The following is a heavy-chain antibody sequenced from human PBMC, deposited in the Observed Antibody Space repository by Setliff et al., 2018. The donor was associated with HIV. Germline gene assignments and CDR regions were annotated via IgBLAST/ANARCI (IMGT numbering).Heavy chain of an antibody. CDR3: AREFSERSPNPDHYYYYMDV. V-gene: IGHV4-59*01. J-gene: IGHJ6*03. Sequence: SETLSLTCNVSGGSIGSYHWAWIRQSPGKGLEYIGNIRHSGYTNYNPSLKSRLNMSVDTSNYQISLKLAAVTAADTAVYYCAREFSERSPNPDHYYYYMDVWGKGTTVTVSS. D-gene: IGHD6-19*01. CDR2: IRHSGYT. CDR1: GGSIGSYH.